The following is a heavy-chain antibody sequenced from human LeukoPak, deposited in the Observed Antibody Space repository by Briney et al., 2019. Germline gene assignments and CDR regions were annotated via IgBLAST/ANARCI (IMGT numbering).Heavy chain of an antibody. J-gene: IGHJ4*02. CDR1: GDSISSTYYY. Sequence: SETLSLTCTVSGDSISSTYYYWGWIRQPPGKGLEWIGSIYYSGSTYYNPSLKSRVTISVDTSKNQFSLKLSSVTAADTAVYYCARGSVAGTDYWGQGTLVTVSS. D-gene: IGHD6-19*01. V-gene: IGHV4-39*07. CDR3: ARGSVAGTDY. CDR2: IYYSGST.